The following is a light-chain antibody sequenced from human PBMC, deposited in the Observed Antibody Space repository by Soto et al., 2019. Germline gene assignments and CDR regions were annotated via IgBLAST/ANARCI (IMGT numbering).Light chain of an antibody. CDR1: QSVSTN. CDR2: GAS. V-gene: IGKV3-15*01. J-gene: IGKJ1*01. Sequence: EIVMTQSPAILSVSPGERATLSCRASQSVSTNLAGFQQKPGQTPRLLFNGASTRATGIPARFTGSGSGTEFILTISSLQSEDFAVYYCQQYDIWPPTFGQGTKVEIK. CDR3: QQYDIWPPT.